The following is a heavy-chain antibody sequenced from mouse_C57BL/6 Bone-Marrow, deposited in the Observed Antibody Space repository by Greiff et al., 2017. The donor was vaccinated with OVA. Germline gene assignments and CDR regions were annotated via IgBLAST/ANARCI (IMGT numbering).Heavy chain of an antibody. J-gene: IGHJ3*01. V-gene: IGHV1-55*01. CDR2: IYSGSGST. CDR3: ALLLRAY. D-gene: IGHD1-1*01. Sequence: VQLQQSGAELVKPGASVKMSCKASGYTFPSYWITRVKPRPGPGLEWIGDIYSGSGSTNYNEKFKSKAPLNVDTSSGSAYMQLSSLASADSAVYYCALLLRAYWGQGTLVTVSA. CDR1: GYTFPSYW.